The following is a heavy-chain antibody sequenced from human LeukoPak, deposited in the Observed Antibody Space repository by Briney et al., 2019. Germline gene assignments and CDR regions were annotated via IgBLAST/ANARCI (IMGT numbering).Heavy chain of an antibody. D-gene: IGHD2-2*02. CDR2: IYYSGKT. Sequence: SETLSLTCTVSGGSISSTTHYWGWIRQPPGKGLEWIGSIYYSGKTYYNPSLQSRVTISVDTSKNRFSLKLNSVTAADTAVYFCARLKWVPGAINYWGQGTLVTVSS. V-gene: IGHV4-39*01. J-gene: IGHJ4*02. CDR1: GGSISSTTHY. CDR3: ARLKWVPGAINY.